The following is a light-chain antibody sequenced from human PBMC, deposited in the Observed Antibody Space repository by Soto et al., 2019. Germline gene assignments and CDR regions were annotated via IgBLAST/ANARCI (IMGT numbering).Light chain of an antibody. V-gene: IGLV2-14*01. J-gene: IGLJ3*02. Sequence: QSALTQPASVSGSPGQSITISCTGTSRDVGGYNYVSWYQHHPGTAPKLVIYEVNNRPSGISDRFSASKSGNTASLTISRLQAEDEADYYCTSYTSSNTLVFGGGTKLTVL. CDR2: EVN. CDR1: SRDVGGYNY. CDR3: TSYTSSNTLV.